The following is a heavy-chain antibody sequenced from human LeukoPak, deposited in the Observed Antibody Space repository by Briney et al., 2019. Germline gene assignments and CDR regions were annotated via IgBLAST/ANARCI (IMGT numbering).Heavy chain of an antibody. CDR1: GFTVSSNY. D-gene: IGHD5-12*01. V-gene: IGHV3-53*01. CDR2: IYSGGST. CDR3: ARVSMRGGYGYYFDY. Sequence: GGSLRLSCAASGFTVSSNYMSWVRPAPGKGLEGVSVIYSGGSTYYADSVKGRFTISRDNSKNTLYLQMNSLRADDTAVYYCARVSMRGGYGYYFDYWGQGTLVTVSS. J-gene: IGHJ4*02.